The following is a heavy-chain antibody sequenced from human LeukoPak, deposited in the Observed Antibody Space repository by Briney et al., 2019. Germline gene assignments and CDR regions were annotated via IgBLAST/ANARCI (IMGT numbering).Heavy chain of an antibody. V-gene: IGHV4-59*01. Sequence: SETLSLTCTVSGGSFSSYYWSWIRQPPGKGLEWIGYIYYSGSTNYNPSLKSRVTISVDTSKNQFSLKLSSVTAADTAVYYCARTTPGSYSSSWYDYYYYYGMDVWGQGTTVTVSS. CDR1: GGSFSSYY. CDR3: ARTTPGSYSSSWYDYYYYYGMDV. J-gene: IGHJ6*02. D-gene: IGHD6-13*01. CDR2: IYYSGST.